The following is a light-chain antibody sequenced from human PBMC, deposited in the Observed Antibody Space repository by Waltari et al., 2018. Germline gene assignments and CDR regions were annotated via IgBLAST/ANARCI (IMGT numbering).Light chain of an antibody. CDR1: GLLYTYGHTY. Sequence: GLLYTYGHTYLNWFHQRPGQSPRSLIYQVAKRDAGVPDRFIGYGAGTDFTLRISRVQPEDVGIYFCMQATHWPITFGQGTRLEIK. CDR2: QVA. V-gene: IGKV2-30*01. CDR3: MQATHWPIT. J-gene: IGKJ5*01.